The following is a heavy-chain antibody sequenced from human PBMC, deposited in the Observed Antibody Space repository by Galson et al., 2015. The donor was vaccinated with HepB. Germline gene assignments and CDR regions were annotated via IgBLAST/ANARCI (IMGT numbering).Heavy chain of an antibody. CDR1: GYTFTGYY. J-gene: IGHJ4*02. Sequence: SVKVSCKASGYTFTGYYMHWVRQAPGQGLEWMGWINPNSDGTSYAQKFQGRVTWTRDTSISTAYMELTSLRSDDTAVYYCARALKDSSGFFDYWGQGSLVTVSS. V-gene: IGHV1-2*02. CDR3: ARALKDSSGFFDY. D-gene: IGHD6-19*01. CDR2: INPNSDGT.